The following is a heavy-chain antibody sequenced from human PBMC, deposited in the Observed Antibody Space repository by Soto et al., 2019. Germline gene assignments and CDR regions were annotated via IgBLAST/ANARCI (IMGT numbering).Heavy chain of an antibody. D-gene: IGHD3-9*01. J-gene: IGHJ4*02. CDR1: GGTFSSYT. Sequence: QVQLVQSGAEVKKPGSSVKVSCKASGGTFSSYTISWVRQAPGQGLEWMGRIIPILGIANYAQKFQGRVTITADKSTRTAYMELSSLRSEDTAVYYCARDPPSPYDILTGYYSPNFDYWGQGTLVTVSS. V-gene: IGHV1-69*08. CDR2: IIPILGIA. CDR3: ARDPPSPYDILTGYYSPNFDY.